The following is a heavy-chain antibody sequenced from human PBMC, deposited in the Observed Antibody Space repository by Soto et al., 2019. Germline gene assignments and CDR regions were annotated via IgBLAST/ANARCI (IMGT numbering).Heavy chain of an antibody. CDR1: GGSISSYY. D-gene: IGHD2-2*02. CDR3: ARGVKCSSTNCYRWFDP. V-gene: IGHV4-59*12. Sequence: AETLSLTCTVSGGSISSYYWSWIRQPPGKGLEWIGYIYYSGSTNYNPSLKSRVTISVDTSKNQFSLKLSSVTAADTAVYYCARGVKCSSTNCYRWFDPWGQGTLVTVSS. J-gene: IGHJ5*02. CDR2: IYYSGST.